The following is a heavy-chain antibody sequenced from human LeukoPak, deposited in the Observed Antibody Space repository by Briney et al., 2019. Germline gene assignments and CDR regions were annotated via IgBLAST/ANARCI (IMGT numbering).Heavy chain of an antibody. J-gene: IGHJ5*02. Sequence: GGSLRLSCASSGFSFSDSAVSWVRHSPGEGLKWVSSIIDTGGRTYYADSVKGRFTITRDNSRNTVNLQMNGLRADDTARYYCAKGGQDFDFWRFDLWGQGILVIVSS. D-gene: IGHD3-3*01. V-gene: IGHV3-23*01. CDR2: IIDTGGRT. CDR1: GFSFSDSA. CDR3: AKGGQDFDFWRFDL.